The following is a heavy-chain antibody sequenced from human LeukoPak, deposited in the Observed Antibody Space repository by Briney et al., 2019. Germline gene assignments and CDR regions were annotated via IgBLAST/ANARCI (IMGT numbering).Heavy chain of an antibody. J-gene: IGHJ4*02. CDR1: GFIFSTYW. V-gene: IGHV3-74*01. CDR2: INPDGSRT. Sequence: GGSLRLSCAASGFIFSTYWMHWVRQAPGKGLVWVSRINPDGSRTDYADSVKGRFTISRDNAKNTLYLQMNSLRVEDTTVYYCAKSMSGLNDYWGQGTLVTVSS. CDR3: AKSMSGLNDY. D-gene: IGHD3-3*01.